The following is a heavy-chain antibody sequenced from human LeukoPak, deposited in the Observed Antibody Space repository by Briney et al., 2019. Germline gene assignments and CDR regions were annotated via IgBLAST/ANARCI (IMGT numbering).Heavy chain of an antibody. CDR1: GGSFSGYY. Sequence: PSETLSLTCAVYGGSFSGYYWSWIRQPPGKGLEWIGEINHSGSTNYNPSLKSRVTISVDTSKSQFSLKLSSVTAADTAVYYCASQYYYYGMDVWGQGTTVTVSS. CDR2: INHSGST. CDR3: ASQYYYYGMDV. J-gene: IGHJ6*02. V-gene: IGHV4-34*01.